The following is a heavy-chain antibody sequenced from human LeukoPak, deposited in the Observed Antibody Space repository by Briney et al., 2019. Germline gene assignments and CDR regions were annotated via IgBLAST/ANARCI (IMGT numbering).Heavy chain of an antibody. J-gene: IGHJ6*02. CDR1: GFTFSSHA. Sequence: GGSLRLSCAASGFTFSSHAMSWVRQAPGKGLDWVALISNDGFNKYYTDSVRGRFTISRDNSKNTLFLQMSSLRADDTAAYYCARAPYCRGTSCKGIGMDVWGQGTTVTVSS. V-gene: IGHV3-30*04. D-gene: IGHD2-2*01. CDR2: ISNDGFNK. CDR3: ARAPYCRGTSCKGIGMDV.